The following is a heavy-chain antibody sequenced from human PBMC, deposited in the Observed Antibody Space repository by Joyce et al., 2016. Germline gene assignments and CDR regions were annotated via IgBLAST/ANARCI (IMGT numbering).Heavy chain of an antibody. Sequence: QVKLVESGGGVVQPGRSLRLSCGASEFSFSHNGMHWVRQAPGNGLEWVAVIWYDGSNKYYADSVKGRFTISRDNSKSTLYLQMDSLRAEDTAVYYCARGRGNDYGGNSAHYDYWGQGTRVTVSS. CDR1: EFSFSHNG. V-gene: IGHV3-33*01. J-gene: IGHJ4*02. CDR2: IWYDGSNK. D-gene: IGHD4-23*01. CDR3: ARGRGNDYGGNSAHYDY.